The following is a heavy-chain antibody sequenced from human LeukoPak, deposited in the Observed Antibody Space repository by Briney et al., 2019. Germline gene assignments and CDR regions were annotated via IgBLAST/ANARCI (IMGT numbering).Heavy chain of an antibody. CDR1: GFTFSSYA. D-gene: IGHD5-18*01. Sequence: GGSLRLSCEASGFTFSSYAMSWVRQAPGKGLEWVSAISGSGGSTYYADSVKGRFTISRDNSKNTLYLQMNSLRAEDTAVYYCAKVSGYSYSEWYFDYWGQGTLVTVSS. CDR2: ISGSGGST. J-gene: IGHJ4*02. V-gene: IGHV3-23*01. CDR3: AKVSGYSYSEWYFDY.